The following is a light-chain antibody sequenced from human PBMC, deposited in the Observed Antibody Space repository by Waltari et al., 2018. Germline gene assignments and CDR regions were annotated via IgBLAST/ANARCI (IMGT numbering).Light chain of an antibody. V-gene: IGLV3-19*01. CDR2: GKN. J-gene: IGLJ2*01. CDR3: NSRDSRGNHVV. Sequence: SSELTQDPAVSVALGQTVRITCQGDSLRSYYASWYQQKPGQAPVLVIYGKNNRPSGIPDRFSGSSSGNTASLTIPGAQAEDEADYYCNSRDSRGNHVVFGGGTKLTVL. CDR1: SLRSYY.